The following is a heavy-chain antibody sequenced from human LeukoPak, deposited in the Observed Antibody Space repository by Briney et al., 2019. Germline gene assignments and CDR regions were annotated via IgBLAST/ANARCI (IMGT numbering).Heavy chain of an antibody. CDR2: IYYSGST. Sequence: SETLSLTCTVSVGSISSSSYYWGWIRQPPGKGLEWIGRIYYSGSTYYNPSLKSRVTISVDTSKNQFSLKLSSVTAADTAVYYCARGGYCSGGSCYGGYFDYWGQGTLVTVSS. CDR3: ARGGYCSGGSCYGGYFDY. V-gene: IGHV4-39*07. CDR1: VGSISSSSYY. D-gene: IGHD2-15*01. J-gene: IGHJ4*02.